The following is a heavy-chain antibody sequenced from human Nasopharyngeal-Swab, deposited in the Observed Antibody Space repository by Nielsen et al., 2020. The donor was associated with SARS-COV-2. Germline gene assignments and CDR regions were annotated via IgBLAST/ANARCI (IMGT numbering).Heavy chain of an antibody. Sequence: WIRQPPRKGLEWIGEINHSGSTNYNPSLKSRVTISVDTSKNQFSLKLSSVTAADMAVYYCARGTVYYYDSSGYYYYYYYGMDVWGQGTTVTVSS. CDR2: INHSGST. J-gene: IGHJ6*02. V-gene: IGHV4-34*01. D-gene: IGHD3-22*01. CDR3: ARGTVYYYDSSGYYYYYYYGMDV.